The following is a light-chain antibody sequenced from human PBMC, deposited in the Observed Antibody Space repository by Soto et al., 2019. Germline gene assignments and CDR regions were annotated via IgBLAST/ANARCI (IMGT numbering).Light chain of an antibody. CDR3: QSYDSSLSGWV. J-gene: IGLJ1*01. CDR1: SSNIGAGYD. V-gene: IGLV1-40*01. CDR2: GNS. Sequence: QSVLTQPPSVSGAPGQRVTISCTGSSSNIGAGYDVHWYQQLPGTAPKLLSYGNSNRPSGVPDRFSGSKSGTSASLAITGLQAEDEADYYCQSYDSSLSGWVFGPGTKVTVL.